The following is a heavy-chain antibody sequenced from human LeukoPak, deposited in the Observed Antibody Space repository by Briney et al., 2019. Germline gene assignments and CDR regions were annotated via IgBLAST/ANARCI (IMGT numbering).Heavy chain of an antibody. CDR1: GFTLSTNA. D-gene: IGHD1-26*01. CDR3: AKDVGKWESLHFFDY. V-gene: IGHV3-23*01. CDR2: ISGSGAST. Sequence: GGSLRLSCLTSGFTLSTNAMSWARQAPGKGLEWISGISGSGASTYYADSVKGRFTISRDGSRNTLYLQMNSLRGGDTAVYYCAKDVGKWESLHFFDYWGQGTLVTVSS. J-gene: IGHJ4*02.